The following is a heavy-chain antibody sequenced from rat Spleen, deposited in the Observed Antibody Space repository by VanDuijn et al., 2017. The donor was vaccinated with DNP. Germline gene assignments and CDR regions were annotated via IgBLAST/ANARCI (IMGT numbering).Heavy chain of an antibody. V-gene: IGHV2-19*01. Sequence: QVQLKESGPGLVQPSQTLSLACTVSGFSLTDYSVHWVRQFPGKGLEWIAAISSGGSTHYNSVFKSRQSISRDTAKSQVFLKMNSLQTEDTAIYFCTRDYSAPGYWVQGVIVTVS. CDR3: TRDYSAPGY. D-gene: IGHD3-3*01. CDR2: ISSGGST. J-gene: IGHJ2*01. CDR1: GFSLTDYS.